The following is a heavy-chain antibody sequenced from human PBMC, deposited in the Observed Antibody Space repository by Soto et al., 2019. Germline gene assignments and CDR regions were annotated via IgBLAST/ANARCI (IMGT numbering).Heavy chain of an antibody. CDR2: IYYSGTT. V-gene: IGHV4-39*01. D-gene: IGHD3-16*01. J-gene: IGHJ6*02. CDR1: GGSISSNSYY. CDR3: ARHKGGYYSGVDV. Sequence: QLQLQESGPGLVKPSETLSLTCTVSGGSISSNSYYWAWIRQPPGKGLEWIGNIYYSGTTYYNPSLKSRVTIPVDTSKNQFSLKLSSVTAADTAVYYCARHKGGYYSGVDVWGQGTTVTVSS.